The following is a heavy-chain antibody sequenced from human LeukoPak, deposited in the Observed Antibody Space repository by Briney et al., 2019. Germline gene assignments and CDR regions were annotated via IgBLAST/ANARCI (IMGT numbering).Heavy chain of an antibody. CDR3: ATQRTAAGVFVY. J-gene: IGHJ4*02. Sequence: SETLALIWTVSGGPISSGTDYWGWIRQPPGKGLEWIGSVYYSGSTYYNPSLKSRVAFSVDTSKNQFSLKLTSVTAADTAVYYCATQRTAAGVFVYWGQGTLVTVSS. V-gene: IGHV4-39*01. CDR1: GGPISSGTDY. D-gene: IGHD6-13*01. CDR2: VYYSGST.